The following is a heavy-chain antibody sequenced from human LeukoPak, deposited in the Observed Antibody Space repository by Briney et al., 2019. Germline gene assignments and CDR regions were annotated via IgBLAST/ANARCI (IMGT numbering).Heavy chain of an antibody. V-gene: IGHV3-33*06. J-gene: IGHJ3*01. CDR2: IWYDGNIK. D-gene: IGHD2-15*01. CDR3: AKVKYCRGGACFDAFDV. CDR1: GFTFSSYG. Sequence: PGKSLRLSCAASGFTFSSYGMHWVRQAPGKGLEWVAVIWYDGNIKYYADSVKGRFTISRDDSRDTLYLQMDSLRAEDTAVYYCAKVKYCRGGACFDAFDVWGQGTMVTVSS.